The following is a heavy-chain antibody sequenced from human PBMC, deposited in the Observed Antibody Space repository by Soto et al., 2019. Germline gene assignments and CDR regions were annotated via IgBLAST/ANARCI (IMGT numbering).Heavy chain of an antibody. D-gene: IGHD4-17*01. J-gene: IGHJ5*02. CDR3: SRGIKYGQCSRWFDP. CDR1: GYTFTSYD. V-gene: IGHV1-8*01. CDR2: MNPNSGNT. Sequence: QVQLVQSGAEVKKPGASVKVSCKASGYTFTSYDINWVRQATGQGIEYLGWMNPNSGNTGYVKKFQGRVTMTMANALSTAYMELSRLRSEDTVVYYCSRGIKYGQCSRWFDPWGQGTLFTVSS.